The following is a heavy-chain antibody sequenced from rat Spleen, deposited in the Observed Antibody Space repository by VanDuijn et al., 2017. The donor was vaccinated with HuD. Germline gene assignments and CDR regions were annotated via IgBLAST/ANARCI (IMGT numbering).Heavy chain of an antibody. CDR2: IWGGGST. Sequence: QVQLKESGPGLVQPSRTLSLTCTVSGFSLGNYGVSWVRQPPGKGLEWIAAIWGGGSTHYNSVFKSRLSISRDTSKSQVLLKMNSLQTDDTAIYYCTRAIAADYVMAAWVQGTSVTVSS. CDR1: GFSLGNYG. J-gene: IGHJ4*01. D-gene: IGHD1-2*01. CDR3: TRAIAADYVMAA. V-gene: IGHV2-15*01.